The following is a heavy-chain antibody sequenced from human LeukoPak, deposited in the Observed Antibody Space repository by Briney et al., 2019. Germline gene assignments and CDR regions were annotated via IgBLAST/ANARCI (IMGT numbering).Heavy chain of an antibody. D-gene: IGHD2-15*01. CDR1: GFTFSYYG. CDR2: ISDSGGNT. V-gene: IGHV3-23*01. J-gene: IGHJ4*02. Sequence: PGPSLRLSCAASGFTFSYYGMHWVRQSPGKGLEWVSAISDSGGNTYYADSVKGRFTISRDNSKNTLYLQMDSLRVDDTAIYYCASRDPCSGGNCYGLGYWGQGTLVTVSS. CDR3: ASRDPCSGGNCYGLGY.